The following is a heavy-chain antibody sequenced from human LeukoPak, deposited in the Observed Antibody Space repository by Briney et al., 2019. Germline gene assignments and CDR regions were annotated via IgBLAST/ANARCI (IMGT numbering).Heavy chain of an antibody. D-gene: IGHD3-10*01. CDR1: GGSINSY. CDR3: ARDSGTTGEVKFDP. J-gene: IGHJ5*02. V-gene: IGHV4-4*07. CDR2: ISGSGTI. Sequence: PSETLSLTCTVSGGSINSYWSWIRQPAGKGLEWIGRISGSGTITYNPALQSRLSISTDTSKNQFSLKLMSVTAADTAVYYCARDSGTTGEVKFDPWGQGTPVTVSS.